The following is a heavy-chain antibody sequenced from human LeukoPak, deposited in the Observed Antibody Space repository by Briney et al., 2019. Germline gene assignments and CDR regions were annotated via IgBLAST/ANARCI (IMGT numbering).Heavy chain of an antibody. CDR1: GFTFGSYG. J-gene: IGHJ4*02. Sequence: PGGSLRLSCAASGFTFGSYGMHWVRQAPGKGLDWVAVISYDGSNKYYADSVKGRFTISRDNSKNTLFLQMNSLRAEDTAVYYCAKGSNRGVATIDYWGQGTLVTVSS. CDR3: AKGSNRGVATIDY. V-gene: IGHV3-30*18. D-gene: IGHD5-12*01. CDR2: ISYDGSNK.